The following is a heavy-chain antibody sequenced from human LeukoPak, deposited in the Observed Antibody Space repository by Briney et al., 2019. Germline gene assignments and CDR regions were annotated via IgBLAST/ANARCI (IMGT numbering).Heavy chain of an antibody. CDR2: ISAYNGNT. CDR3: ARDKGVSGSGSYYDYYYYYYGMDV. J-gene: IGHJ6*02. Sequence: ASVKVSCKASGYTFTSYGFSWVRPAPGQGREWMGWISAYNGNTNYAQKLQGRVTMTTDTYTSTAYMELRSLRSDDTAVYYCARDKGVSGSGSYYDYYYYYYGMDVWGQGTTVTVSS. D-gene: IGHD3-10*01. CDR1: GYTFTSYG. V-gene: IGHV1-18*01.